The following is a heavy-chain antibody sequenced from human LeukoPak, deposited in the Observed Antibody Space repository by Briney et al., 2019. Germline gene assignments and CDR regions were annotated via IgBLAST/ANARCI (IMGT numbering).Heavy chain of an antibody. D-gene: IGHD1-14*01. V-gene: IGHV3-74*03. CDR3: VRDWDHFDFDS. CDR1: GFPFVKSW. Sequence: GGSLRLSCAASGFPFVKSWMHWVRQAPGKGLVWISRIHNDGSGTTYADSVKGRFTISRDNAKNTLYLQMKSLRDEDTAVYYCVRDWDHFDFDSWGQGTLVTVSS. J-gene: IGHJ5*01. CDR2: IHNDGSGT.